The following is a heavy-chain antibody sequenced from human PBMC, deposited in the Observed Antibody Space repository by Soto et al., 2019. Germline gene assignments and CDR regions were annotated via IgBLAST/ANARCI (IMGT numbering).Heavy chain of an antibody. V-gene: IGHV4-34*01. CDR3: ARGLNYSSSSRWFDP. CDR1: GGSFSGYY. J-gene: IGHJ5*02. D-gene: IGHD6-6*01. CDR2: INHSGST. Sequence: SETLSLTSAVYGGSFSGYYWSWIRQPPGKGLEWIGEINHSGSTNYNPSLKSRVTISVDTSKNQFSLKLSSVTAADTAVYYCARGLNYSSSSRWFDPWGQGTLVTVSS.